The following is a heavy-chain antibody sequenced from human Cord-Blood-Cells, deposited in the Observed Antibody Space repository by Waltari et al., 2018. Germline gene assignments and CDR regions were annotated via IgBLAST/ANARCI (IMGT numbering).Heavy chain of an antibody. D-gene: IGHD7-27*01. V-gene: IGHV1-8*03. J-gene: IGHJ3*02. CDR2: MNPNSGNT. CDR3: ARPALWGRGAFDI. CDR1: GYTFTSYS. Sequence: QVQLVQSGAEVKKPGASVQVSCKASGYTFTSYSINWVRQATGQGLEWMGWMNPNSGNTGYAQKFQGRVTITRNTSISTAYMELSSLRSEDTAVYYCARPALWGRGAFDIWGQGTMVTVSS.